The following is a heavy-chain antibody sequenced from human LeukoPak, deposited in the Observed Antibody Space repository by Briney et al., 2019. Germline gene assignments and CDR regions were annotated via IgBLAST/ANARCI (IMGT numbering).Heavy chain of an antibody. J-gene: IGHJ4*02. CDR3: AKDYQYSSSWYYGGFDY. V-gene: IGHV3-9*01. CDR2: ISWNSGSI. Sequence: PGGSLRLSCAASGFTFDDYAMHWVRQAPGKGLEWVSGISWNSGSIGYADSVKGRFTISRDNAKNSLYLQMNSLRAEDTALYYCAKDYQYSSSWYYGGFDYWGQGTLVTVSS. D-gene: IGHD6-13*01. CDR1: GFTFDDYA.